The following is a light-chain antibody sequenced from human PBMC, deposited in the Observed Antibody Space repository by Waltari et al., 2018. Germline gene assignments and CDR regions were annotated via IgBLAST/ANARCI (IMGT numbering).Light chain of an antibody. V-gene: IGLV3-21*02. CDR2: ADT. CDR1: NSGGEA. Sequence: SYGLAQPPSVSVSLGQTARITCGGDNSGGEAVNWYQQRPPQAPVLVIYADTERPSGIPERFSGSTSGSTAILTISGVEAGDEADYYCQVWDISSDHWVFGGGTRLTVL. CDR3: QVWDISSDHWV. J-gene: IGLJ2*01.